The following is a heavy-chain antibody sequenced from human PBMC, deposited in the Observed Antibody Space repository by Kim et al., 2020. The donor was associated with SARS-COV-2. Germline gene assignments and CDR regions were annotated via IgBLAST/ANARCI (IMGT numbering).Heavy chain of an antibody. V-gene: IGHV3-23*01. J-gene: IGHJ4*02. CDR2: ISGGGST. CDR1: GLTFSYHA. Sequence: GGSLRLSCAASGLTFSYHAMNWVRQAPGKGLEWVSGISGGGSTYYADSVKGQFTISRDNSRDTLFLQMNNLRAEDTAIYYCAKSPDYSGSSYLYSWGQGT. D-gene: IGHD6-6*01. CDR3: AKSPDYSGSSYLYS.